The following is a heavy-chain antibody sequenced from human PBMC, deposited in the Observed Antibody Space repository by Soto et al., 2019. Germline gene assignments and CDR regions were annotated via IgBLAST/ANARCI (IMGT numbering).Heavy chain of an antibody. J-gene: IGHJ5*02. CDR2: IYYSGST. CDR1: GGSIRSYY. D-gene: IGHD3-16*01. V-gene: IGHV4-59*01. Sequence: QVQLQESGPGLVKPSETLSLTCTVSGGSIRSYYWSWIRQPPGKGLEWIGYIYYSGSTNYNPSLESRVTISVDTSKSQFSLKLSSVTAADTAMYYCAREAGGQYPFAPWGQGTLVTVSS. CDR3: AREAGGQYPFAP.